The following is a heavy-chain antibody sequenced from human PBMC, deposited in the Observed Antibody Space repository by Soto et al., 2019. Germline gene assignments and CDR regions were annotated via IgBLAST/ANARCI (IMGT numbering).Heavy chain of an antibody. Sequence: EVQLVESGGGLVKPGGSMRLSCAVSGFTFSSQTMNWVRQAPGKGLEWVSSVSSSGSYKYYADSVKGRFTISRDNAKNSLYLQMNSLRAEDTAVYYCARDGGYYYDSSGPFDYWGQGTLVTVSS. J-gene: IGHJ4*02. CDR3: ARDGGYYYDSSGPFDY. D-gene: IGHD3-22*01. CDR1: GFTFSSQT. V-gene: IGHV3-21*04. CDR2: VSSSGSYK.